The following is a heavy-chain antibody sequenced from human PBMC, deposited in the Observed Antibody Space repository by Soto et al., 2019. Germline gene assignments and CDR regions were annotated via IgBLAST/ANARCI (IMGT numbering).Heavy chain of an antibody. CDR1: GFIFSNYG. Sequence: GGSLRLSCAASGFIFSNYGMHWVRQAPGKGLEWVSGINWNGGSTGYADSVKGRFTISRDNAKNSLYLQMNSLRAEDTALYYCARGKGSSWYDDAFDIWGQGTMVTVSS. CDR3: ARGKGSSWYDDAFDI. J-gene: IGHJ3*02. V-gene: IGHV3-20*04. D-gene: IGHD6-13*01. CDR2: INWNGGST.